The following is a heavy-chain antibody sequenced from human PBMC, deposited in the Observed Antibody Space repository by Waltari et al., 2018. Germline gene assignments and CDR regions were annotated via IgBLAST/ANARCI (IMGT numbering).Heavy chain of an antibody. CDR1: GGTFSSYA. V-gene: IGHV1-69*01. Sequence: QVQLVQSGAEVKKPGSSVKVSCKASGGTFSSYAISWVRQAPGQGLEWMGGIIPIFGTATYAQKFQGRVTITADESTSTAYMELSSLRSEDTAVYYCARAGYYDILTGYYKAPFFDYWGQGTLVTVSS. CDR2: IIPIFGTA. J-gene: IGHJ4*02. CDR3: ARAGYYDILTGYYKAPFFDY. D-gene: IGHD3-9*01.